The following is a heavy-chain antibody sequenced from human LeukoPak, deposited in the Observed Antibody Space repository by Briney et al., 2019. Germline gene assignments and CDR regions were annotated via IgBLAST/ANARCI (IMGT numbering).Heavy chain of an antibody. CDR2: ISISSSTI. CDR1: GFPFSSYS. J-gene: IGHJ6*03. Sequence: GGSLRLSCAASGFPFSSYSMNWVRQAPGRGLEWVSYISISSSTIYYADSVKGRFTISRDNAKNSLYLQMNSLRAEDTALYYCAKDNAARDYYYYYMDVWGKGTTVTVSS. V-gene: IGHV3-48*01. CDR3: AKDNAARDYYYYYMDV. D-gene: IGHD6-6*01.